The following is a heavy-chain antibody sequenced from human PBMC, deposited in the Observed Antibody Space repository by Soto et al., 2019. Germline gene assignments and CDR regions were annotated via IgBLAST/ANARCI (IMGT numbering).Heavy chain of an antibody. V-gene: IGHV4-30-4*01. CDR1: GGSISSGDYY. CDR3: ARANYASSGYYYFSLEYWYFDL. Sequence: QVQLQESGPGLVKPSQTLSLTCTVSGGSISSGDYYWSWIRQPPGKGLEWIGYIYYSGSTYYNPSLKSRVTISVDTSKNQFSLKLSSVTAADTAVYYCARANYASSGYYYFSLEYWYFDLWGRGTLVTVSS. CDR2: IYYSGST. J-gene: IGHJ2*01. D-gene: IGHD3-22*01.